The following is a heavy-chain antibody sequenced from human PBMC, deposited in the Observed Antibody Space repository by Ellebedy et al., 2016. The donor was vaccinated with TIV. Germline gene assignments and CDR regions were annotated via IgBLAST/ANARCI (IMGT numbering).Heavy chain of an antibody. CDR2: IYQDGSQK. V-gene: IGHV3-7*01. D-gene: IGHD4-17*01. Sequence: GESLKISCAASGFNFRSYWMGWVRQAPGKGLAWVANIYQDGSQKYYVDSAEGRFTISRDNAKNSLYLEMKSLRVEDTAMYYCARRGSYGDYAVQVINWFDVWGQGIPVTVSP. CDR1: GFNFRSYW. CDR3: ARRGSYGDYAVQVINWFDV. J-gene: IGHJ5*02.